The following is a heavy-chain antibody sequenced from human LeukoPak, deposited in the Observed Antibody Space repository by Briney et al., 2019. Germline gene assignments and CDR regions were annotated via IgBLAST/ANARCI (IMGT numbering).Heavy chain of an antibody. D-gene: IGHD2-15*01. CDR3: ARDWRYCSVGSCSYYFDY. CDR2: IYASGST. J-gene: IGHJ4*02. Sequence: SETLSLTCSVSGVSISSHYWSWIRQPAGEGLEWIGRIYASGSTNYNPSLNSRVTISVDKSKNHLSLNLSSVTAADTAFYYCARDWRYCSVGSCSYYFDYWGQGALVTVSS. V-gene: IGHV4-4*07. CDR1: GVSISSHY.